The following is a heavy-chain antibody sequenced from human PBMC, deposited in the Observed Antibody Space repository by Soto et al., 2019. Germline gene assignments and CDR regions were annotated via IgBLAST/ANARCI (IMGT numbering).Heavy chain of an antibody. Sequence: QVQLQQWGAGLLKPSETLSLTCAVYGGSFSGYYWNWIRQPPGKGLEWIGEINHSGSTNYNPSLKSRVTISIDTSKNQFPLKLSSVTAADTAVYYCAGGYGRNFDYWGQGTLVTVSS. V-gene: IGHV4-34*01. J-gene: IGHJ4*02. CDR1: GGSFSGYY. D-gene: IGHD3-10*01. CDR2: INHSGST. CDR3: AGGYGRNFDY.